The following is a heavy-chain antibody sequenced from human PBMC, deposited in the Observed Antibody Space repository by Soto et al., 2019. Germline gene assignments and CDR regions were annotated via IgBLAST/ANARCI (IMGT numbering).Heavy chain of an antibody. CDR2: INPSGGST. J-gene: IGHJ4*02. D-gene: IGHD5-18*01. V-gene: IGHV1-46*03. CDR1: GYTFTSYY. CDR3: ARGGYSYGQPYYFIY. Sequence: QVQLVHSGAEVKKPGASVKVSCKASGYTFTSYYLHWVRQAPGQGLEWMGMINPSGGSTNYAQKFQGRVTMTRDTSTSTVYMELSSLRSEDTAVYYCARGGYSYGQPYYFIYWGQGTLVTVSS.